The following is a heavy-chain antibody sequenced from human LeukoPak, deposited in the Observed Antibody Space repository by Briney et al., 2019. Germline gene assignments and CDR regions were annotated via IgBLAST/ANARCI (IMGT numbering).Heavy chain of an antibody. Sequence: ASVKVSCKASGHTFTGYYMHWVRQAPGQGLEWMGWINPNSGGTNYAQKFQGRVTMTRDTSISTAYMELSRLRSDDTAVYYCARDSEEGWLQLLFDYWGQGTLVTVSS. CDR1: GHTFTGYY. CDR2: INPNSGGT. CDR3: ARDSEEGWLQLLFDY. V-gene: IGHV1-2*02. D-gene: IGHD5-24*01. J-gene: IGHJ4*02.